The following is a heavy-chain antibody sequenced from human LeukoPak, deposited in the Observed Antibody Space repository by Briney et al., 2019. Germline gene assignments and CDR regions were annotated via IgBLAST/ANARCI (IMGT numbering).Heavy chain of an antibody. J-gene: IGHJ4*02. CDR2: IYPGDSDT. D-gene: IGHD3-10*01. CDR1: GYRFTNYW. Sequence: GESLKISCKGSGYRFTNYWIGWVRQVPGKGLEWMGIIYPGDSDTTYSPSFQGQVTISADKSIGTAYLQWSSLKASDTAIYYCARRPGHGSGNYYLFDYWGQGTLVTVSS. V-gene: IGHV5-51*01. CDR3: ARRPGHGSGNYYLFDY.